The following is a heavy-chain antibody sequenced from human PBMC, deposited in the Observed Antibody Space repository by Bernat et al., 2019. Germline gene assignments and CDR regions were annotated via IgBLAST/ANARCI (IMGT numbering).Heavy chain of an antibody. CDR2: ISSSSSYI. J-gene: IGHJ6*02. CDR3: ARGWGLYSYGYMPYYYGMDV. D-gene: IGHD5-18*01. Sequence: EVQLVESGGGLVKPGGSLSLSCPASGFTFRPYSMNWVRQAPGKGVEWVLSISSSSSYIYYADSVKGRFTISRDNAKNSLYLQMNSLGAEDTAVYYCARGWGLYSYGYMPYYYGMDVWGQGTTVTVSS. V-gene: IGHV3-21*01. CDR1: GFTFRPYS.